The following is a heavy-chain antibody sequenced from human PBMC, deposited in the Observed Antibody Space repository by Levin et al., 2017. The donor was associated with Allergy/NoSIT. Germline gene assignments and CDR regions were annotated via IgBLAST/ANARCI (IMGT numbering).Heavy chain of an antibody. CDR3: ARELVAISSGNYFYGMDV. Sequence: PAASVKVSCKSSGYTFTGYYMHWVRQAPGQGLEWMGWINPNYGGTNYAQKFQGRVTMTRDTSISTAYMELRRLRSDDTAVYYCARELVAISSGNYFYGMDVWGQGTTVTVSS. J-gene: IGHJ6*02. V-gene: IGHV1-2*02. CDR2: INPNYGGT. D-gene: IGHD2-15*01. CDR1: GYTFTGYY.